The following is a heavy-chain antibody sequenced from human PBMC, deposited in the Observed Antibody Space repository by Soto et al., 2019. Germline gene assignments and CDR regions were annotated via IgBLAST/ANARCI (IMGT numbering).Heavy chain of an antibody. CDR3: ARQWDV. CDR1: GFIFGSYD. CDR2: ISGRGGTI. Sequence: EVQLAESGGALVQPGGSLRLSCAASGFIFGSYDMNWVRQAPGKGLEWVSYISGRGGTIHYADSVRGRFTISRDNAKNSLYLQMDSLRDEDTAVYYCARQWDVWGQGTTVTVSS. J-gene: IGHJ6*02. V-gene: IGHV3-48*02.